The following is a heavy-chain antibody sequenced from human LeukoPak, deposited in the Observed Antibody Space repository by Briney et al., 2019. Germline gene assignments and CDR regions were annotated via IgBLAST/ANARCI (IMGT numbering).Heavy chain of an antibody. CDR2: ISSSSSTI. V-gene: IGHV3-48*04. CDR1: GFTFSSYS. CDR3: ASERLVVRGITGYFDY. D-gene: IGHD3-10*01. J-gene: IGHJ4*02. Sequence: GGSLRLSCAASGFTFSSYSMNWVRQAPGKGLEWVSYISSSSSTIYYADSVKGRFTISRDNAKNSLYLQMNSLRAEDTAVYYCASERLVVRGITGYFDYWGQGTLVTVSS.